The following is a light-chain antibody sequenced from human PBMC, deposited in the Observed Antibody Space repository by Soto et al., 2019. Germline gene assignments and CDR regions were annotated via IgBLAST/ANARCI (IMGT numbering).Light chain of an antibody. CDR2: AAS. CDR1: QSVDND. CDR3: QQYGGSPFT. Sequence: EIVMTQSPATLSVSPGDRATLSCRASQSVDNDLAWYQQKPGQPPRLLIYAASTRATGVPDRFSGTGSGTDFALTISRLETDDSAVYYCQQYGGSPFTFGPGTKVDIK. J-gene: IGKJ3*01. V-gene: IGKV3-20*01.